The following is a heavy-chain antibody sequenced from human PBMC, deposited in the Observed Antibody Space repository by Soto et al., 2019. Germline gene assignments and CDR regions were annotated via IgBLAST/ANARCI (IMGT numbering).Heavy chain of an antibody. J-gene: IGHJ5*02. D-gene: IGHD3-10*01. CDR1: GFTFSSYG. CDR3: ARSYYGSGSYAPWFDP. Sequence: GGSLRLSCAASGFTFSSYGMHWVRQAPGKGLEWVSFIYVNGNTYSAASVKGRFSISRDSSKNTVYLQMDRLRAEDTAVYYCARSYYGSGSYAPWFDPWGQGTLVTVSS. V-gene: IGHV3-NL1*01. CDR2: IYVNGNT.